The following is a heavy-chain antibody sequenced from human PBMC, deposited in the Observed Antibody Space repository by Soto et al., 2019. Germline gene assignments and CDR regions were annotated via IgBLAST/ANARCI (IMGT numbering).Heavy chain of an antibody. Sequence: SETLSLTCTVSGGSISSYYWSWIRQPPGKGLEWIGYIYYSGSTNYNPSLKSRVTISVDTSKNQFSLKLSSVTAADTAVYYCARALIWSGYYIWFDPWGQGTLVT. D-gene: IGHD3-3*01. CDR2: IYYSGST. CDR1: GGSISSYY. CDR3: ARALIWSGYYIWFDP. V-gene: IGHV4-59*01. J-gene: IGHJ5*02.